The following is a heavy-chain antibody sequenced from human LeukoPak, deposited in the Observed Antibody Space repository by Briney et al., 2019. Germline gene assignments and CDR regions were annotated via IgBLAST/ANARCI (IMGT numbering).Heavy chain of an antibody. Sequence: SQTLSPTCAISGDSVSRTNVAWNWIRQSPSGGLEWLGRTIYRSEWHHDYAVSMKGRITISPDTSRNQFSLQLNSVTPEDTAVYYCATYRFDYWGQGTLVTVSA. CDR2: TIYRSEWHH. D-gene: IGHD3-16*02. J-gene: IGHJ4*02. CDR1: GDSVSRTNVA. CDR3: ATYRFDY. V-gene: IGHV6-1*01.